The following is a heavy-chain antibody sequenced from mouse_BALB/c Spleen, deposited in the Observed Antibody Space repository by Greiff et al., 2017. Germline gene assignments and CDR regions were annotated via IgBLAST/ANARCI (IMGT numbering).Heavy chain of an antibody. CDR3: TRGDGYGFAY. D-gene: IGHD2-2*01. CDR2: IYPYNGGT. J-gene: IGHJ3*01. V-gene: IGHV1S29*02. CDR1: GYTFTDYK. Sequence: VQLQQSGPELVKPGASVKISCKASGYTFTDYKMHWVKQSHGKSLEWIGYIYPYNGGTGYNQKFKNKATLTVDNSSSTAYMELRSLTSEDSTVYYCTRGDGYGFAYWGQGTLVTVSA.